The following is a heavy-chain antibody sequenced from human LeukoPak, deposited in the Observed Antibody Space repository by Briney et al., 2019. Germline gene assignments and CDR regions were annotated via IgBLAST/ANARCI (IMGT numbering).Heavy chain of an antibody. CDR2: INYDGSTI. D-gene: IGHD4-23*01. CDR1: GFTFSSSE. Sequence: GGSLRLSCAASGFTFSSSEMNWVRQVPGRGLEWISYINYDGSTIHYADSVKGRFTISRDNAKNSLYLQMNILRVEDTGFYYCARDRSPVAYWGQGTLVTVSS. J-gene: IGHJ4*02. CDR3: ARDRSPVAY. V-gene: IGHV3-48*03.